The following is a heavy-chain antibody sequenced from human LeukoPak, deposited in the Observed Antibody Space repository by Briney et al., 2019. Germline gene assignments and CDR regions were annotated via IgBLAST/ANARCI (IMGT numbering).Heavy chain of an antibody. D-gene: IGHD3-9*01. CDR3: AKDLGGILTGYFDY. J-gene: IGHJ4*02. CDR1: GFTFSSYW. Sequence: GGSLRLSCAASGFTFSSYWMSWVRQAPGKGLEWVSAISGSGGSTYYADSVKGRFTISRDNSKNTLYLQMNSLRAEDTAVYYCAKDLGGILTGYFDYWGQGTLVTVSS. V-gene: IGHV3-23*01. CDR2: ISGSGGST.